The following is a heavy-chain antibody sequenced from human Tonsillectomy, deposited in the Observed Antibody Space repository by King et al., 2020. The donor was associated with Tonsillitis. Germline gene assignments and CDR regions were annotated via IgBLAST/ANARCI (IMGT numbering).Heavy chain of an antibody. CDR1: GYTFTGYY. J-gene: IGHJ6*02. V-gene: IGHV1-2*02. D-gene: IGHD3-10*01. Sequence: VQLVESGAEVKKPGASVKVSCKASGYTFTGYYMHWVRQAPGQGLEWMGWINPNSGAANFAQKFQGRVTMTRDTSIYTAYMELSTLRSDDTAVYYCARDLGYITMVRGARGEGMDVWGQGTTVTVSS. CDR2: INPNSGAA. CDR3: ARDLGYITMVRGARGEGMDV.